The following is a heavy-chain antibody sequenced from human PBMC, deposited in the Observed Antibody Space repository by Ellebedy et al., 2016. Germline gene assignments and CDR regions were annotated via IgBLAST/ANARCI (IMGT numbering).Heavy chain of an antibody. Sequence: GGSLRLXXAASGFTFSSYAMSWVRQAPGKGLEWVSAISGSGGSTYYADSVKGRFTISRDNSKNTLYLQMNTLRAEDTAVYYCAKDVLRWAFDYWGQGTLVTVSS. CDR1: GFTFSSYA. CDR2: ISGSGGST. V-gene: IGHV3-23*01. CDR3: AKDVLRWAFDY. J-gene: IGHJ4*02. D-gene: IGHD4-23*01.